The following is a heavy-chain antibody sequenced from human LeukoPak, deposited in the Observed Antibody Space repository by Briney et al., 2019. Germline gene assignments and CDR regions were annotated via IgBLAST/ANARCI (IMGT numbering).Heavy chain of an antibody. J-gene: IGHJ4*02. V-gene: IGHV4-59*11. CDR1: GGSISSHY. Sequence: SETLSLTCTVPGGSISSHYWSWIRQPPGKGLEWIGYIYYSGSTNYNPSLKSRVTISVDTSKNQFSLKLSSVTAADTAVYYCARVWDCGGDCYPSWFDYWGQGTLVTASS. CDR3: ARVWDCGGDCYPSWFDY. D-gene: IGHD2-21*02. CDR2: IYYSGST.